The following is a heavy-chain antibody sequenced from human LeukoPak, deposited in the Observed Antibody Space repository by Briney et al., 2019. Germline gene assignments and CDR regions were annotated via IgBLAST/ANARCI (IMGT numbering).Heavy chain of an antibody. J-gene: IGHJ4*02. CDR2: IYYSGST. CDR1: SGSISNYY. D-gene: IGHD5-18*01. CDR3: ARTSTGPSYGHGCFDF. V-gene: IGHV4-59*01. Sequence: SETLSLTCTVSSGSISNYYWSWIRRPPGKGLEWIGYIYYSGSTRYNPSLQSRVTISVATSANQFSLNLGSVTTEDTAIYYCARTSTGPSYGHGCFDFWGPGSLVTVSS.